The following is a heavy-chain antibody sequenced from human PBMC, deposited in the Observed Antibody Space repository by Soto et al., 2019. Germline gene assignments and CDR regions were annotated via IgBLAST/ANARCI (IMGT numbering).Heavy chain of an antibody. D-gene: IGHD3-3*01. J-gene: IGHJ4*02. Sequence: HPGGSLRLSCAASGFTFSSYSMNWVRQAPGKGLEWVSYISSSSSTIYYADSVKGRFTISRDNAKNSLYLQMNSLRDEDTAVYYCARDGIVSYDFWSGAFDYWGQGTLVTVSS. CDR2: ISSSSSTI. CDR1: GFTFSSYS. CDR3: ARDGIVSYDFWSGAFDY. V-gene: IGHV3-48*02.